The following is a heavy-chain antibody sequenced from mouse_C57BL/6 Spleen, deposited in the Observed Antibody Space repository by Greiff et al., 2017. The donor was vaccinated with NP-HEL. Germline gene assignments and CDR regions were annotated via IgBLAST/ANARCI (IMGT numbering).Heavy chain of an antibody. CDR3: ARAYDYDGAWFAY. J-gene: IGHJ3*01. CDR2: IWSGGST. CDR1: GFSLTSYG. D-gene: IGHD2-4*01. Sequence: QVQLKESGPGLVQPSQSLSITCTVSGFSLTSYGVHWVRQSPGKGLEWLGVIWSGGSTDYNAAFISRLSISKDNSKSQVFFKMNSLQADDTAIYYCARAYDYDGAWFAYWGQGTLVTVSA. V-gene: IGHV2-2*01.